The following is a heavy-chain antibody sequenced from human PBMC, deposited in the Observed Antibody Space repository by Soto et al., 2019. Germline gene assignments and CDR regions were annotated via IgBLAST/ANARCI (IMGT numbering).Heavy chain of an antibody. CDR3: VKGGWCDI. Sequence: QPGGSLRLSCAASGYTFSTFEMTWVRQAPGKGLEWVSVISSSGKDTYYADSVKGRFTISRDNSENTLYLQMNSLRPEDTALYYCVKGGWCDIWGQGTVVTVSS. CDR1: GYTFSTFE. V-gene: IGHV3-23*01. CDR2: ISSSGKDT. D-gene: IGHD6-19*01. J-gene: IGHJ3*02.